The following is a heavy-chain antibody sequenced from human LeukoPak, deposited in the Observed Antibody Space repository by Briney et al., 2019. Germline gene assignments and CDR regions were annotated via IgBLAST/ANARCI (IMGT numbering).Heavy chain of an antibody. V-gene: IGHV3-73*01. CDR2: IRSNANNYAT. J-gene: IGHJ3*02. Sequence: GGSLRLSCAASGFTFSGSAMHWVRQASGKGLEGVGRIRSNANNYATAYAASVKGRFTISRDDSKNTASLQMNSLRTDDTAVYYCASPSTYPDALDIWGQGTMVTVSP. CDR3: ASPSTYPDALDI. CDR1: GFTFSGSA.